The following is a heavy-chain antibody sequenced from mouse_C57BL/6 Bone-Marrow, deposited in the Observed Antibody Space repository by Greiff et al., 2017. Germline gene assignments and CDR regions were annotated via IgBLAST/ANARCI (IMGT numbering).Heavy chain of an antibody. CDR1: GYTFTSYW. Sequence: QVQLQQPGAELVKPGASVKLSCKASGYTFTSYWMHWVKQRPGQGLEWIGMIHPSSGSTNYNEKFKSKATLTVDKSSSTAYMQLSSLTSEDSAVYYGASSTVVATDAMDYWGQGTSVTVSS. D-gene: IGHD1-1*01. CDR3: ASSTVVATDAMDY. CDR2: IHPSSGST. J-gene: IGHJ4*01. V-gene: IGHV1-64*01.